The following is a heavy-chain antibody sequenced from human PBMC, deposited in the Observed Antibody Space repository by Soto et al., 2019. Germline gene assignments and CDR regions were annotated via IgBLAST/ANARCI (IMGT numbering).Heavy chain of an antibody. D-gene: IGHD2-21*01. CDR1: GFSLSTTGVG. CDR2: IYWDDDK. Sequence: SGPTLVNPTQTLTLTCTFSGFSLSTTGVGVGWIRQPPGKTLEWLALIYWDDDKRYNPSLKSRLTITKDTSKNQVVLTMTNMDPVDTATYYCVQSRCGGDCLQSYSSHSYYGLDVWGQGTTVTVSS. CDR3: VQSRCGGDCLQSYSSHSYYGLDV. V-gene: IGHV2-5*02. J-gene: IGHJ6*02.